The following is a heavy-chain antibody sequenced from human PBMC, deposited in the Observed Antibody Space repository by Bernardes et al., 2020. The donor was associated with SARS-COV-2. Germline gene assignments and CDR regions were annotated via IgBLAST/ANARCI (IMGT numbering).Heavy chain of an antibody. CDR1: GFTFSRSA. CDR2: VSDSGGST. D-gene: IGHD3-9*01. CDR3: AKAVRYLDAFDI. J-gene: IGHJ3*02. V-gene: IGHV3-23*01. Sequence: GSLRLSCSASGFTFSRSAMGWVRQTPGKGLEWVSTVSDSGGSTFYADSVKGRFTISRDNSKNTLYVQMNNLRAEDTAVYYCAKAVRYLDAFDIWGQGTMVTVSS.